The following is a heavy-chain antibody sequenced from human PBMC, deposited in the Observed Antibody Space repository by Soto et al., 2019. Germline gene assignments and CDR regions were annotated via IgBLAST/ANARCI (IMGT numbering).Heavy chain of an antibody. V-gene: IGHV4-31*03. Sequence: QVQLQESGPGLVKPSQTLSLTCTVSGGSIGSGSYYWSWIRQHPGKGLEWIGYINYSGSTFYIPYLQIRVTTSIDTSTNQFSLKLSSVTAADTAVYYCARAGYDRDGGGYYYFDYWGQGTLVTVSS. J-gene: IGHJ4*02. CDR1: GGSIGSGSYY. CDR3: ARAGYDRDGGGYYYFDY. D-gene: IGHD3-22*01. CDR2: INYSGST.